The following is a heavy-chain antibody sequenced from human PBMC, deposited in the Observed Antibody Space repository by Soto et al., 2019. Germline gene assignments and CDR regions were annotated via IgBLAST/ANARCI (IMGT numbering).Heavy chain of an antibody. D-gene: IGHD1-26*01. CDR1: GGSFSGYY. CDR2: INHSGST. V-gene: IGHV4-34*01. Sequence: SETLSLTCAVYGGSFSGYYWSWIRQPPGKGLEWIGEINHSGSTNYNPSLKSRVTISVDTSKNQFSLKLSSVTAADTAVYYCARVRVGATTSFDYWGQGTLVTVSS. CDR3: ARVRVGATTSFDY. J-gene: IGHJ4*02.